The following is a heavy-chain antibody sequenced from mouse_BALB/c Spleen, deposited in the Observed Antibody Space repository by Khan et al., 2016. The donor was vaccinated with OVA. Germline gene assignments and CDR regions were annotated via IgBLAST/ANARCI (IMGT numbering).Heavy chain of an antibody. V-gene: IGHV5-6*01. CDR1: GFTFSTYG. CDR3: ARLAYYYDSEGFAY. D-gene: IGHD1-1*01. Sequence: EVQLVESGGDLVKPGGSLKLSCAASGFTFSTYGMSWVRQTPDKRLEWVATVSTGGGYTYYPDSVKGRFTISRDNAKNTLDLQMGSLKSEDTAMFYCARLAYYYDSEGFAYWGQGTLVTVSA. CDR2: VSTGGGYT. J-gene: IGHJ3*01.